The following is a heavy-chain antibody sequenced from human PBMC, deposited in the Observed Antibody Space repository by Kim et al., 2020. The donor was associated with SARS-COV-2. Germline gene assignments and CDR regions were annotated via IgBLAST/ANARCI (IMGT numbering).Heavy chain of an antibody. CDR3: ARVAEKSSSWYYFAY. D-gene: IGHD6-13*01. Sequence: GSLRLSCAASGFTFSSYSMNWVRQAPGKGLGWVSSISNSSRYIYYADPVKGRFTISRDNAKNSLYLQMNSLRAEDTAVYYCARVAEKSSSWYYFAYWGQGTLVTVSS. CDR2: ISNSSRYI. J-gene: IGHJ4*02. CDR1: GFTFSSYS. V-gene: IGHV3-21*01.